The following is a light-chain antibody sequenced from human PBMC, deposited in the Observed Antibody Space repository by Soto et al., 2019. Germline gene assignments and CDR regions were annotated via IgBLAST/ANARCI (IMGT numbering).Light chain of an antibody. V-gene: IGLV1-40*01. CDR2: GNS. Sequence: QSVLTQPPSVSGAPGQRVTISCTGSSSNIGAGYDVHWYQQRPGTAPKLLIYGNSNRPSGVPDRFSGSKSGTSASLAITGVRAEDEADYYCQSYDSSLSGLLFGGGTKLTVL. J-gene: IGLJ2*01. CDR3: QSYDSSLSGLL. CDR1: SSNIGAGYD.